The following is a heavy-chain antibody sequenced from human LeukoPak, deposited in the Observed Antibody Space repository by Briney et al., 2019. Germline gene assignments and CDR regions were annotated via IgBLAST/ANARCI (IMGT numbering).Heavy chain of an antibody. CDR3: TRDPHVVVPAAYPYYYGMDV. CDR1: GFTFGDYA. CDR2: ISSKGYGGTT. Sequence: GGSLRLSCTASGFTFGDYAMSWVRRAPGKGLEWVGFISSKGYGGTTEYAAYVKGRFTISRDDSKSIAYLQMNSLKTEDTAVYYCTRDPHVVVPAAYPYYYGMDVWGQGTTVTVSS. D-gene: IGHD2-2*01. J-gene: IGHJ6*02. V-gene: IGHV3-49*04.